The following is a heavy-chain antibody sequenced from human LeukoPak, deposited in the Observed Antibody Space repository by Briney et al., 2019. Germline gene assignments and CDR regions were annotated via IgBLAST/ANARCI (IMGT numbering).Heavy chain of an antibody. D-gene: IGHD6-6*01. CDR1: GYTFTSYG. V-gene: IGHV1-18*01. CDR2: ISAYNGNT. Sequence: ASVKVSCKSSGYTFTSYGIRWVRQAPGQGLEWMGWISAYNGNTNYAQKLQGRVTMTTDTSTSTAYMELRSLRSDDTAVYYCARDLLYFGYSSSSSWFDPWGQGTLVTVSS. J-gene: IGHJ5*02. CDR3: ARDLLYFGYSSSSSWFDP.